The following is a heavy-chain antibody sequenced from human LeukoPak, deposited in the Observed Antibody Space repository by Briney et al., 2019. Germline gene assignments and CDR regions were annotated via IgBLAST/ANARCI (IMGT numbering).Heavy chain of an antibody. D-gene: IGHD4-17*01. CDR2: IIPILGIA. CDR3: ARVVSTGGRTPFDY. V-gene: IGHV1-69*04. Sequence: ASVKVSCKASGGTFISYAISWVRQTPGQGLEWMGRIIPILGIANYAQKFQGRVTITADKPTSTAYMELSSLRSEDTAVYYCARVVSTGGRTPFDYWGQGTLVTVSS. J-gene: IGHJ4*02. CDR1: GGTFISYA.